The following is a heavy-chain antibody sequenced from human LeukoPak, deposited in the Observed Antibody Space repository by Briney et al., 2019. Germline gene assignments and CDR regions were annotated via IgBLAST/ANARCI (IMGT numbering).Heavy chain of an antibody. Sequence: GGSLRLSCAGSGFTFSTYSMNWVRQAPGKGLEWISSISSSSSFINYADSLKGRFTISRDNAKNTLYLQMNSLRAEDTAVYYCAREAGSLGFWSGYIFDYWGQGTLVTVSS. V-gene: IGHV3-21*01. J-gene: IGHJ4*02. CDR3: AREAGSLGFWSGYIFDY. CDR1: GFTFSTYS. CDR2: ISSSSSFI. D-gene: IGHD3-3*01.